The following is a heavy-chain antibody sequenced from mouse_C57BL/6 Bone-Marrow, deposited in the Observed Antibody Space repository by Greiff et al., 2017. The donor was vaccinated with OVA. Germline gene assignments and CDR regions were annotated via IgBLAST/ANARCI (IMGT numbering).Heavy chain of an antibody. CDR1: GYSITSGYY. D-gene: IGHD1-1*01. CDR3: ARSPHYYGSSYDY. V-gene: IGHV3-6*01. Sequence: EVQLQESGPGLVKPSQSLSLTCSVTGYSITSGYYWNWIRQFPGNKLEWMGYISYDGSNNYNPSLKNRISITRDTSKNQFFLKLNSVTTEDTATYYCARSPHYYGSSYDYWGQGTTLTVSS. CDR2: ISYDGSN. J-gene: IGHJ2*01.